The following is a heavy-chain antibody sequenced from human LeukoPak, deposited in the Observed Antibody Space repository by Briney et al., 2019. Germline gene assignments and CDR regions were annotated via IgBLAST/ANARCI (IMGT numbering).Heavy chain of an antibody. V-gene: IGHV4-61*02. Sequence: SDTLSLTCTVSGGSISSGGYYWSWIRQPAGKGLEWIGRIYTSGSTNYNPSLKSRVTISADTSKNQFSLKLSSVTAADTAVYYCARYARSWTSFDYWGQGTLVTVSS. CDR2: IYTSGST. CDR1: GGSISSGGYY. CDR3: ARYARSWTSFDY. J-gene: IGHJ4*02. D-gene: IGHD6-13*01.